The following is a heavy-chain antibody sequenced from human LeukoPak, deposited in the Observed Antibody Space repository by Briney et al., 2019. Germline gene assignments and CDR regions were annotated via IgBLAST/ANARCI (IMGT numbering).Heavy chain of an antibody. D-gene: IGHD1-26*01. CDR3: ASDHAWGLNY. CDR1: RFTLNIYI. J-gene: IGHJ4*02. Sequence: GGSLRLSCAASRFTLNIYIINWVRQAPGRGLEWLTFIRHDGSDKYYADSVRGRFTISRDNSKNTVSLQMNSLRGEDTAVYYCASDHAWGLNYWGQGTLVTVSS. CDR2: IRHDGSDK. V-gene: IGHV3-30*02.